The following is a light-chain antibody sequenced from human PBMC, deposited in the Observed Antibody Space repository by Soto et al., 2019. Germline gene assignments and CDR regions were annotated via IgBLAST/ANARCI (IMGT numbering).Light chain of an antibody. J-gene: IGLJ1*01. CDR3: VSYAGSNKSV. CDR2: EVS. CDR1: SRDVGGYNY. V-gene: IGLV2-8*01. Sequence: QSALTQPPSSSGSPGQSVTISCTGTSRDVGGYNYVSWYQQHPGKAPKLMIYEVSKRPSGVPDRFSGSKSGNTASLTVSGLQPEDEAEYYCVSYAGSNKSVFGTGTKLTVL.